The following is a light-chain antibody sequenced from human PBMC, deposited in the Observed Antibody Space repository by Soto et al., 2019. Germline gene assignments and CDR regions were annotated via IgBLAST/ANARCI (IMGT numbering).Light chain of an antibody. CDR3: QQFGDLTFI. Sequence: IKMTQSPSSLSASVGDRVTITCQASQDINNYLNWYQQKPGQAPKLLIYDASDLEMGVPSRFSGSGSGTHFTLTISGLQPEDIATYYCQQFGDLTFIFGQGTRLEIK. V-gene: IGKV1-33*01. CDR2: DAS. J-gene: IGKJ5*01. CDR1: QDINNY.